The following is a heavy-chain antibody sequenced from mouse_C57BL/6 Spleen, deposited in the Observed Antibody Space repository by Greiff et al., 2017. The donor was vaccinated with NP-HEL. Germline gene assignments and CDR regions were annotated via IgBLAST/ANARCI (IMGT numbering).Heavy chain of an antibody. CDR2: IDPENGDT. CDR1: GFNITDDY. J-gene: IGHJ1*03. D-gene: IGHD1-1*01. Sequence: EVQLQQSGAELVRPGASVKLSCTASGFNITDDYMHWVKQRPEQGLEWIGWIDPENGDTEYASKFQGKATITADTSSNTAYLQLSSLTSEDTAVYYCTTGYYGSSYGYFDVWGTGTTVTVSS. CDR3: TTGYYGSSYGYFDV. V-gene: IGHV14-4*01.